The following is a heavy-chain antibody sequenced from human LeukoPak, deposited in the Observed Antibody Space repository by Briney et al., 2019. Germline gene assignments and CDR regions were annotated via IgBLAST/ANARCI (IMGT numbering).Heavy chain of an antibody. Sequence: GGSLRLSCAASGFTFSTYSMNWVRQAPGKGLEWVSSISRNSRYIYYADSMRGRFTISRDNAKNSLYLQMNSLKPEDTAVYYCARDLNWETYWGQGTLVSVSS. V-gene: IGHV3-21*06. CDR1: GFTFSTYS. D-gene: IGHD7-27*01. CDR3: ARDLNWETY. CDR2: ISRNSRYI. J-gene: IGHJ4*02.